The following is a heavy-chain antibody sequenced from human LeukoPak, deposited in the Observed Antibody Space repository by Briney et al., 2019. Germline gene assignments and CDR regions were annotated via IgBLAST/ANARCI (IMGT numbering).Heavy chain of an antibody. D-gene: IGHD6-6*01. V-gene: IGHV3-11*04. J-gene: IGHJ6*03. Sequence: PGGSLRLSCAVSGFTVSSKYMSWVRQAPGKGLEWVSYISSSGSTIYYADSVKGRFTISRDNAKNSLYLQMNSLRAEDTAVYYCARWQLGLHYYYYYMDVWGKGTTVTVSS. CDR2: ISSSGSTI. CDR1: GFTVSSKY. CDR3: ARWQLGLHYYYYYMDV.